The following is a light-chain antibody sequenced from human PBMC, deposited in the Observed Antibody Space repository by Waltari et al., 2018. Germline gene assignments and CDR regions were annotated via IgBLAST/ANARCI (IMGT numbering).Light chain of an antibody. V-gene: IGLV2-8*01. CDR2: ELS. CDR3: SAYGGRDNPWV. J-gene: IGLJ3*02. Sequence: QSGLTQPPSASGSPGQSVTISCPGSLSHVGASTHAPWYQPPPGKAPKLSIYELSKRPSGVPDRFSGSKSGNTASLTVSRLQAEDEAEYHCSAYGGRDNPWVFGGGTKLTVL. CDR1: LSHVGASTH.